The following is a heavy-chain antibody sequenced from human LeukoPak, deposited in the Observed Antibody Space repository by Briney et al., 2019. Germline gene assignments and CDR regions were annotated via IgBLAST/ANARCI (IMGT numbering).Heavy chain of an antibody. CDR3: ARDGGGTYQDFDY. D-gene: IGHD1-26*01. Sequence: ASVKVSCKASGYTFTDSSIHWIRQAPGQGLEWMGWINCDSGVTKYAEKFQGRVSMTRDTSISTAYMDLSRLTSDDTAIYYCARDGGGTYQDFDYWGQGTLVTVSS. CDR2: INCDSGVT. CDR1: GYTFTDSS. J-gene: IGHJ4*02. V-gene: IGHV1-2*02.